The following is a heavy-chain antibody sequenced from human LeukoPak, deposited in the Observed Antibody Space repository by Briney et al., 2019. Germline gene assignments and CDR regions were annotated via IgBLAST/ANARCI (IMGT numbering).Heavy chain of an antibody. D-gene: IGHD2-21*01. CDR3: ARHIPFDC. CDR2: ISTSGGTI. V-gene: IGHV3-48*01. Sequence: GGSLGLSCAASGFTFSSSSMNWVRQAPEKGLEWVSYISTSGGTIYYADSVKGRFTISRDNAKSSLYLQMDSLRAEDTAVYYCARHIPFDCWGQGTLVTVSS. CDR1: GFTFSSSS. J-gene: IGHJ4*02.